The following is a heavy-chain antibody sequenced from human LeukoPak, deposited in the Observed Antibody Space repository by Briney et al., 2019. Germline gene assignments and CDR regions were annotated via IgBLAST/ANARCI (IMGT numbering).Heavy chain of an antibody. CDR3: ARDPRGSYFDY. CDR2: IYYSGST. Sequence: SETLSLTCTVSGGSISSGDYYWSWIRQPPGKGLEWIGYIYYSGSTYYNPSLKSRVTISVDTSKNQFSLKLSSVTAADTAVYYCARDPRGSYFDYWGQGTLVTVSS. J-gene: IGHJ4*02. V-gene: IGHV4-30-4*01. CDR1: GGSISSGDYY. D-gene: IGHD3-10*01.